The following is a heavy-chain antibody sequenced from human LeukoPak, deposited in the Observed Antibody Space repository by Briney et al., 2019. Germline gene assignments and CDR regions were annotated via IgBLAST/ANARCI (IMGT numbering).Heavy chain of an antibody. CDR1: RFTFTSYY. Sequence: GGSLRLSCAASRFTFTSYYMHWVRHAPGQGLEWMGIINPSGGSTSYAQKFQGRVTMTRDTSTSTVYMELSSLRSEDTAVYYCARDRGNITMDIFDYWGQGTLVTVSS. CDR3: ARDRGNITMDIFDY. V-gene: IGHV1-46*01. J-gene: IGHJ4*02. CDR2: INPSGGST. D-gene: IGHD3-10*01.